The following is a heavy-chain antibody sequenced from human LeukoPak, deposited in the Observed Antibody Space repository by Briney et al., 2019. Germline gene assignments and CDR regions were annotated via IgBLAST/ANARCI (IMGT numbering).Heavy chain of an antibody. J-gene: IGHJ4*02. Sequence: SETLSLTCIVSGGSISSYYCSWIRQPPGKGLEWIGYIYSSGSTDYNPSLKSRATISLDTSNHQFSLKLTSVTAADTAVYYCARHVGIHLWSLYFDYWGQGSLVTVSS. CDR2: IYSSGST. D-gene: IGHD5-18*01. CDR3: ARHVGIHLWSLYFDY. V-gene: IGHV4-59*08. CDR1: GGSISSYY.